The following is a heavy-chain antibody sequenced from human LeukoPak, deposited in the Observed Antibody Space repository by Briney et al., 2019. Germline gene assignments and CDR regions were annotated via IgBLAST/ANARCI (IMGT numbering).Heavy chain of an antibody. V-gene: IGHV3-9*01. CDR1: GFSFDDYA. J-gene: IGHJ4*02. CDR3: AKGLSMYSGYDSYFDS. CDR2: ISWYCGSI. Sequence: GGSLRLSCAASGFSFDDYAKHWGRQPPGQGLEWGSGISWYCGSIGYADPVKSRLTITRVNATKTLYPQMKSLRAEDTALYYCAKGLSMYSGYDSYFDSWGEGALFSVSS. D-gene: IGHD5-12*01.